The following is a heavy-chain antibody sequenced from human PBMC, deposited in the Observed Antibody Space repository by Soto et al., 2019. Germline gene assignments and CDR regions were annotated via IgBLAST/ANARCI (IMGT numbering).Heavy chain of an antibody. V-gene: IGHV1-69*13. D-gene: IGHD3-22*01. CDR2: IIPIFGTA. CDR3: ASRVVVITDSYYYYYGMDV. J-gene: IGHJ6*02. Sequence: SVKVSCKASGGTFSSSAISWGRQAPGQGLEWMGGIIPIFGTANYAQKFQGRVTITADESTSTAYMELSSLRSEDTAVYYCASRVVVITDSYYYYYGMDVWGQGTTVTVSS. CDR1: GGTFSSSA.